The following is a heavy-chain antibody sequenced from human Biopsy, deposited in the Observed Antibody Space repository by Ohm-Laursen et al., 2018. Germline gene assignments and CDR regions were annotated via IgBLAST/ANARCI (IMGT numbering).Heavy chain of an antibody. CDR1: GGPIDSYY. CDR3: ASAGYNPDWNFDL. J-gene: IGHJ2*01. CDR2: IYFTGRT. Sequence: SDTLSLTCTVSGGPIDSYYWSWIRQPPGKALEWIGYIYFTGRTSYNPSLKSRVTMSVNTSKKQFSLRRISVTAADTAVYYCASAGYNPDWNFDLWGRGTRVTVSS. D-gene: IGHD5-24*01. V-gene: IGHV4-59*07.